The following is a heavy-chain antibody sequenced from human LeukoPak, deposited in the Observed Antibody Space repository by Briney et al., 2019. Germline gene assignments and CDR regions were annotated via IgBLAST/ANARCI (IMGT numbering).Heavy chain of an antibody. CDR3: ARDAPYNSGWYPDY. D-gene: IGHD6-19*01. J-gene: IGHJ4*02. V-gene: IGHV4-61*02. CDR2: IFTSGSP. Sequence: SQTLSLTCTVSGDSISSGSYIWSWTRQPAGQGLEWIGRIFTSGSPNYNPSLKSRVTISVDTSKNQFSLKLSSVTAADTAVYFCARDAPYNSGWYPDYWGQGTLVTVSS. CDR1: GDSISSGSYI.